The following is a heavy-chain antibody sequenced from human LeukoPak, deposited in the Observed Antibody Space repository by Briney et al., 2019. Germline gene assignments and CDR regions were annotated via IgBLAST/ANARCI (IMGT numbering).Heavy chain of an antibody. D-gene: IGHD3-10*01. CDR1: GYTLTELS. CDR3: ARATPYGSGSYLSGAKPGYMDV. CDR2: FDPEDGET. V-gene: IGHV1-24*01. J-gene: IGHJ6*03. Sequence: GASVKVSCKVSGYTLTELSMHWVRQAPGKGLEWMGGFDPEDGETIYAQKFQGRVTITADESTSTAYMELSSLRSEDTAVYYCARATPYGSGSYLSGAKPGYMDVWGKGTTVTISS.